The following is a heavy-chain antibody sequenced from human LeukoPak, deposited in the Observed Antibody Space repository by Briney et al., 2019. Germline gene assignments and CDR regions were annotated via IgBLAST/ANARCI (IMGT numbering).Heavy chain of an antibody. CDR1: GDTFSSYT. V-gene: IGHV1-69*08. Sequence: SVKVSCKVTGDTFSSYTFNWVRQAPGQGLEWMGRITPIFGTINYAQKFQGRVTITADKSTSTVYMDLSGLRSEDSAVYYCARTLGGYRNYMDVWGKGTTVTVSS. CDR3: ARTLGGYRNYMDV. D-gene: IGHD1-1*01. CDR2: ITPIFGTI. J-gene: IGHJ6*03.